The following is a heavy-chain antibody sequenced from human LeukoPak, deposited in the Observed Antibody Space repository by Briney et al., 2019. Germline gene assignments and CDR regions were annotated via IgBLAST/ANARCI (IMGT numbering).Heavy chain of an antibody. CDR1: GGSISSGDYY. D-gene: IGHD3-10*01. CDR2: IYYSGST. Sequence: SQTLSLTCTVSGGSISSGDYYWSWIRQPPGKGLEWIGYIYYSGSTYYNPSLKSRVTISVDTSKNQFSLKLNSVTAADTAVYYCARDYVSAHWFDPWGQGTLVTVSS. CDR3: ARDYVSAHWFDP. J-gene: IGHJ5*02. V-gene: IGHV4-30-4*08.